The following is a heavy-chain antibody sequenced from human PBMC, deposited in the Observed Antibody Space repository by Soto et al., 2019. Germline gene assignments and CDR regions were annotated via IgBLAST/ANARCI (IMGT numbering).Heavy chain of an antibody. J-gene: IGHJ4*02. Sequence: QVQLQESGPGLVKPSGTLSLTCAVSGVSMSRSYWWTWLRQSPGKGLEWLGEIKESGEYNYAPSFSSRVTMSVDKSKNHFSVMLTSVTAADTAIYYWARVGSGWYDPLDYWGQGTLVTVSS. CDR3: ARVGSGWYDPLDY. V-gene: IGHV4-4*02. CDR1: GVSMSRSYW. CDR2: IKESGEY. D-gene: IGHD6-19*01.